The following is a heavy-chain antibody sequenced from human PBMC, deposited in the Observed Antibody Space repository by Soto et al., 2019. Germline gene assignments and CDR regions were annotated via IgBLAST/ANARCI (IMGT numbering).Heavy chain of an antibody. CDR1: GFTFSTYS. D-gene: IGHD3-3*01. CDR3: ARHEVGVPAGANNWFDP. V-gene: IGHV3-21*01. Sequence: EVQLVESGGGLVKPGESLRLSCAASGFTFSTYSMNWVRQAPGKGLEWVSSISGGSDYIYYADSVKGRFTISRDNAKYSLYLQMNSLRAGDTAVYYCARHEVGVPAGANNWFDPWGQGTLVTVSS. CDR2: ISGGSDYI. J-gene: IGHJ5*02.